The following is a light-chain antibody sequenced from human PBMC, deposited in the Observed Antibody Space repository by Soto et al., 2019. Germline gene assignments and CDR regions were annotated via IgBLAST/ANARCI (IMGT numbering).Light chain of an antibody. CDR1: QSVSSNY. CDR2: GAS. V-gene: IGKV3-20*01. J-gene: IGKJ1*01. CDR3: QQYGSSRPT. Sequence: EIALTQSPGTLSLSPGERATLSCRASQSVSSNYLAWYQQKPGQAPRLLMYGASSRATGIPDRFSGSGSGTDFTLTISRLEPEDFAVYYCQQYGSSRPTFGQGTKVDIK.